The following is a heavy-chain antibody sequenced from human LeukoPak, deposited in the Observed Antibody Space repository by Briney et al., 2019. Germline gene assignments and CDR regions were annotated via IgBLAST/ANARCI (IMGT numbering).Heavy chain of an antibody. CDR2: IKQDGSDK. CDR3: ARGPLFPPDWFDP. Sequence: GGSLRLSCAASGFSFSSYWMSWVRQAPGKGLEWVANIKQDGSDKKYVDSVKGRFTISSDNAKNSLYLQMNSLRADDTAVYYCARGPLFPPDWFDPWGQGTLVTVSS. D-gene: IGHD3-3*01. J-gene: IGHJ5*02. CDR1: GFSFSSYW. V-gene: IGHV3-7*01.